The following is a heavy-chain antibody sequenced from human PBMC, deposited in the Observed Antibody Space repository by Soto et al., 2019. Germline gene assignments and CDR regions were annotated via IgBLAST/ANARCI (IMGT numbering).Heavy chain of an antibody. CDR1: GFTFSSYA. CDR3: AKGYVQGSTGITHWDI. Sequence: PGGSLRLSCAASGFTFSSYAMSWVRQAPGKGLEWVSAISGSGGSTYYADSVKGRFTISRDNSKNTLYLQMNSLRAEDTAVYYCAKGYVQGSTGITHWDIWGQGTMVTVSS. J-gene: IGHJ3*02. D-gene: IGHD3-10*02. V-gene: IGHV3-23*01. CDR2: ISGSGGST.